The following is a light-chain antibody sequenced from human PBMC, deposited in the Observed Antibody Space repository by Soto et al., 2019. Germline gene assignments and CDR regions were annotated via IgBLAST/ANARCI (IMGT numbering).Light chain of an antibody. Sequence: QSALTQPASVSGSPGQSITISCTGTSSDVGGYNYVSWYQHHPGKAPKLMIYDVYNRPSGVSNRFSGSKSGNTASLTISGLQAEDESDYYCSSYTASGGTTYVFGTGTQLTVL. CDR3: SSYTASGGTTYV. CDR1: SSDVGGYNY. V-gene: IGLV2-14*03. CDR2: DVY. J-gene: IGLJ1*01.